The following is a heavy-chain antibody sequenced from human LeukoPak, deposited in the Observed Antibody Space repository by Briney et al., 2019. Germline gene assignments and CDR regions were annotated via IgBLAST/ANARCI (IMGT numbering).Heavy chain of an antibody. D-gene: IGHD1-7*01. V-gene: IGHV3-74*01. Sequence: GGSLRLSCAASGFTFSSFWMHWVRQTPGKGLVWVSRINTDGTSTYYADSVRGRFTISRDNAKNTLYLQMNSLRVEDTAVYYCARPTGSTSLSSSFQHWGQGTLVTVSS. J-gene: IGHJ1*01. CDR1: GFTFSSFW. CDR2: INTDGTST. CDR3: ARPTGSTSLSSSFQH.